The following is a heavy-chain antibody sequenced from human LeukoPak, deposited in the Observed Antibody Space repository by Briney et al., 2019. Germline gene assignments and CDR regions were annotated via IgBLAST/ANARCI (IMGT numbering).Heavy chain of an antibody. CDR1: GYTFTSYG. D-gene: IGHD2-15*01. CDR3: ARVPPIGYCSGGSCKNFDY. Sequence: ASVKVSCKASGYTFTSYGISWVRQAPGQGLEWMGWISAYNGNTNYAQKLQGRVTMTTDTSTSTAYMELRSLRSDDTAVYYCARVPPIGYCSGGSCKNFDYWGQGTLVTASS. J-gene: IGHJ4*02. V-gene: IGHV1-18*01. CDR2: ISAYNGNT.